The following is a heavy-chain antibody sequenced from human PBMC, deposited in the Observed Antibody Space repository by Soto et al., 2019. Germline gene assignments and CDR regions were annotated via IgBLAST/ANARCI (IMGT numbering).Heavy chain of an antibody. CDR3: ARESEDLTSNFDY. CDR1: VFTFSRYS. CDR2: ISSTTNYI. Sequence: GGSLRLSYAASVFTFSRYSMTWVRQAPGKGLEWVSSISSTTNYIYYAESMKGRFTVSRDNAKNSVYLDMNSLSAEDTAVYYCARESEDLTSNFDYWGQGTLVTVSS. J-gene: IGHJ4*02. V-gene: IGHV3-21*01.